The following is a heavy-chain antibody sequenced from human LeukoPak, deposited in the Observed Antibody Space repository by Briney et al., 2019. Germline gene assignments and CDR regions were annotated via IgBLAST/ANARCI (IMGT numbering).Heavy chain of an antibody. CDR2: ISAYNGNT. J-gene: IGHJ4*02. Sequence: ASVKVSCKASGYTFTSYGISWVRQAPGQGLEWMGWISAYNGNTNYAQKLQGRVTMTTDTSTDTAYMELSSLRSEDTAVYYCATAPNPYDYVWGSYPGYWGQGTLVTVSS. V-gene: IGHV1-18*01. CDR1: GYTFTSYG. D-gene: IGHD3-16*02. CDR3: ATAPNPYDYVWGSYPGY.